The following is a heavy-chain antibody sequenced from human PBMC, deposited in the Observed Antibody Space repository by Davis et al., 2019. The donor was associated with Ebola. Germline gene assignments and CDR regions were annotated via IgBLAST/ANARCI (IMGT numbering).Heavy chain of an antibody. J-gene: IGHJ4*02. Sequence: ASVKVSCKASGYTFTSYGITWVRQAPGQGLEWMGWINPHNGNTNYAQNVQGRVTMTTDTSTSTAYMELSSLRSEDTAVYYCAGALAMVTIDYWGQGTLVTVSS. D-gene: IGHD5-18*01. CDR1: GYTFTSYG. CDR3: AGALAMVTIDY. V-gene: IGHV1-18*04. CDR2: INPHNGNT.